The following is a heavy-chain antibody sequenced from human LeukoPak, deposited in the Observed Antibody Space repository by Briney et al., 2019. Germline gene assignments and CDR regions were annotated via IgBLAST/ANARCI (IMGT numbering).Heavy chain of an antibody. D-gene: IGHD5-18*01. V-gene: IGHV3-73*01. CDR1: GFTFSGSA. CDR3: TLVDTAMVPYYYYGMDV. CDR2: IRSKANSYAT. J-gene: IGHJ6*02. Sequence: PGGSLKLSRAASGFTFSGSAMHWVRQASRKGLEWVGRIRSKANSYATAYAASVKGRFTISRDDSKNTAYLQMNSLKTEDTAVYYCTLVDTAMVPYYYYGMDVWGQGTTVTVSS.